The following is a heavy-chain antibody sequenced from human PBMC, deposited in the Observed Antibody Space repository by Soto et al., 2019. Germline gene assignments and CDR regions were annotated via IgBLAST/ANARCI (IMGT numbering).Heavy chain of an antibody. Sequence: SETLSLTCSVSGGSISSRSYYWGWIRQPPGKGLEWIGSIYYSGSTYYNPSLKSRVTISVDTSKNQFSLKLSSVTAADTAVYYCARHDWAKPFDYWGQGTLVTVSS. V-gene: IGHV4-39*01. CDR1: GGSISSRSYY. J-gene: IGHJ4*02. D-gene: IGHD3-9*01. CDR2: IYYSGST. CDR3: ARHDWAKPFDY.